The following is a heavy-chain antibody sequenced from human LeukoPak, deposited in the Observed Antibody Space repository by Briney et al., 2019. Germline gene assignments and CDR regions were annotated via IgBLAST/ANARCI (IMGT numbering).Heavy chain of an antibody. D-gene: IGHD2-2*01. J-gene: IGHJ4*02. Sequence: SETLSLTCAVYGGSFSGYYWSWIRQPPGKGLEWIGEINHSGSTNYNPSLKSRVTISVDTSKNQFSLKLSSVTAADTAVYYCARHRRYCSSTCCSDSGYDDYWGQGTLVTVSS. V-gene: IGHV4-34*01. CDR1: GGSFSGYY. CDR3: ARHRRYCSSTCCSDSGYDDY. CDR2: INHSGST.